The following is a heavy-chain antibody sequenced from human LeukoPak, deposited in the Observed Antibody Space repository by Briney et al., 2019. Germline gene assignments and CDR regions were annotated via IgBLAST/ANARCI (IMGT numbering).Heavy chain of an antibody. J-gene: IGHJ3*02. Sequence: SQTLSLTCTVSGGSISSGFYYWSWIRQPAGKGLEWIGRVYASRSTNYNPSLKSRVTISIDTSKNQFSLKLSSVTAADTAVYYCARTIEYSSPPDAFDIWGQGTMVTVSS. CDR3: ARTIEYSSPPDAFDI. CDR1: GGSISSGFYY. V-gene: IGHV4-61*02. CDR2: VYASRST. D-gene: IGHD6-6*01.